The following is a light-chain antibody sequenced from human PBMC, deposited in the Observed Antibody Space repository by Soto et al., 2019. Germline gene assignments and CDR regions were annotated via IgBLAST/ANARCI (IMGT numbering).Light chain of an antibody. CDR2: EVS. CDR1: SSDVGGYNY. CDR3: STYTSSSFWV. V-gene: IGLV2-14*01. J-gene: IGLJ3*02. Sequence: QSVLTQPASVSGSPGQSITISCTGTSSDVGGYNYVSWYQQHPGKAPKFMIYEVSNRPSGVSNRFSGSMTGNTASLTISGLQAEDEADYYCSTYTSSSFWVFGGGTKLTVL.